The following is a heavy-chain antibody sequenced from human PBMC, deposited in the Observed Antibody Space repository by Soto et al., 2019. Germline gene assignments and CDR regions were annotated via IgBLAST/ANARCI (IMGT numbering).Heavy chain of an antibody. CDR1: GYTFTSYG. CDR3: AREGYYGSGSYLRFDYYYGMDV. D-gene: IGHD3-10*01. J-gene: IGHJ6*02. V-gene: IGHV1-18*01. CDR2: ISAYNGNT. Sequence: GASVKVSFKASGYTFTSYGISWLRQAPGQGLEWMGWISAYNGNTNYARKLQGRVTMTTDTSTSTAYMELRSLRSDDTAVYYCAREGYYGSGSYLRFDYYYGMDVWGQGTTVTVSS.